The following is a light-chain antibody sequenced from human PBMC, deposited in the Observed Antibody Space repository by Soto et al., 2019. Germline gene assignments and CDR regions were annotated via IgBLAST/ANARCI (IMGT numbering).Light chain of an antibody. CDR3: QQYNDNWT. CDR1: QSISSW. Sequence: DIQMTQSPSTLSASVGDRVTNTCRASQSISSWLAWYQQKPGTAPKLLIYKASTLQSGVPSRFSGSGSGTEFTLTISSLQPDDSATYYCQQYNDNWTFGQGTKVE. V-gene: IGKV1-5*03. CDR2: KAS. J-gene: IGKJ1*01.